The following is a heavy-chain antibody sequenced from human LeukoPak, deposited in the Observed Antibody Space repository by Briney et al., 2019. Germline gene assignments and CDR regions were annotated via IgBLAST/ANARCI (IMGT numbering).Heavy chain of an antibody. CDR2: IYYSGST. J-gene: IGHJ3*02. D-gene: IGHD3-22*01. V-gene: IGHV4-59*01. Sequence: KPSETLSLTCTVSGGSISSYYWSWIRQPPGKGLEWIGYIYYSGSTNYNPSLKSRVTISVDTSKNQFSLKLSSVTAADTAVYYCARWPGYYDSSAYAFDIWGQGAMVTVSS. CDR3: ARWPGYYDSSAYAFDI. CDR1: GGSISSYY.